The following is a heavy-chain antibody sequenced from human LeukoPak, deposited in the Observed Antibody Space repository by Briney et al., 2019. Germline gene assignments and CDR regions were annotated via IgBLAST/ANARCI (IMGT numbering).Heavy chain of an antibody. CDR1: GLTFSSYA. V-gene: IGHV3-23*01. CDR2: IRATAGTT. Sequence: GGSLRLSCAASGLTFSSYAMTWVRQAPGKGLEWVSTIRATAGTTYYEDSVKGRFTISRDNSKNTQWLQMNSLRVEGTAVYYCTKGGYTTHFDYWGQGTLVTVSS. CDR3: TKGGYTTHFDY. J-gene: IGHJ4*02. D-gene: IGHD6-13*01.